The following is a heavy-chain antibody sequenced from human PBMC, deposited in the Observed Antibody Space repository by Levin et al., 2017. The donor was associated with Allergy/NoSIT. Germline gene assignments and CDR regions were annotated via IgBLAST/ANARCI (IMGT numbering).Heavy chain of an antibody. Sequence: SQTLSLTCTVSGGSISSSSYYWGWIRQPPGKGLEWIGSIYYSGSTYYNPSLKSRVTISVDTSKNQFSLKLSSVTAADTAVYYCARDGSFNYGDFDYWGQGTLVTVSS. D-gene: IGHD4-17*01. CDR1: GGSISSSSYY. J-gene: IGHJ4*02. CDR3: ARDGSFNYGDFDY. CDR2: IYYSGST. V-gene: IGHV4-39*07.